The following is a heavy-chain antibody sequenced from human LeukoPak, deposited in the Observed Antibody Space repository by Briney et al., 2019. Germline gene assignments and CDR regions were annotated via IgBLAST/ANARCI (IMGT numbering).Heavy chain of an antibody. CDR3: AKGSSSTITARLNY. J-gene: IGHJ4*02. CDR2: ISGSGDNT. V-gene: IGHV3-23*01. Sequence: PGGSLRLSCAASGFIVSSRAMSWVRQAPGKGLEWVSGISGSGDNTYYADSVKGRFTVSRDNSKNTLYLQMNSLRSDDTAAYFCAKGSSSTITARLNYWGQGTLVTVSS. D-gene: IGHD6-6*01. CDR1: GFIVSSRA.